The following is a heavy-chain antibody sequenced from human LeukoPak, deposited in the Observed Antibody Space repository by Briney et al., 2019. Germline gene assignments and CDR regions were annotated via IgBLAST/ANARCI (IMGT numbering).Heavy chain of an antibody. V-gene: IGHV4-34*01. CDR1: GGSFSGYY. CDR2: INHSGST. Sequence: SETLSLTCAVYGGSFSGYYWRWIRQPPGKGLEWIGEINHSGSTNYNPSLKSRVTISVDTSKNQFSLKLSSVTAADTAVYYCARSFRPIGYYGSGSYYNCWFDPWGQGTLVTVSS. D-gene: IGHD3-10*01. CDR3: ARSFRPIGYYGSGSYYNCWFDP. J-gene: IGHJ5*02.